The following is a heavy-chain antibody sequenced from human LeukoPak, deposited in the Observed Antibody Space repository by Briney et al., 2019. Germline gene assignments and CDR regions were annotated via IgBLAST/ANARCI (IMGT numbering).Heavy chain of an antibody. CDR2: IYHSGTT. Sequence: SETPSLTCAVSGYSISSSSWWGWIRQPPGKGLEWIAYIYHSGTTYYNPSLQSRATMSVDTSKNQFSLKLSSVTAVDTAVYYCARRATYYDILTGYYADAFDIWGQGTMVTVSS. J-gene: IGHJ3*02. CDR1: GYSISSSSW. D-gene: IGHD3-9*01. CDR3: ARRATYYDILTGYYADAFDI. V-gene: IGHV4-28*01.